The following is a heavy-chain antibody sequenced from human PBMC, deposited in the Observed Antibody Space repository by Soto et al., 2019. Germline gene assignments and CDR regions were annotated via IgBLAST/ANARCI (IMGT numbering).Heavy chain of an antibody. CDR2: ISAGAEST. J-gene: IGHJ4*02. V-gene: IGHV3-23*01. CDR3: AKRRYCSSTPCQPLDN. Sequence: PGGSLRLSCTASGFAFSSSAMSWLRQAPGKGLEWVSAISAGAESTYYADSVKGRFTISRDTSKNTLYLQMNSLRAEDTAVYFCAKRRYCSSTPCQPLDNWGQGTLVIVSS. D-gene: IGHD2-2*01. CDR1: GFAFSSSA.